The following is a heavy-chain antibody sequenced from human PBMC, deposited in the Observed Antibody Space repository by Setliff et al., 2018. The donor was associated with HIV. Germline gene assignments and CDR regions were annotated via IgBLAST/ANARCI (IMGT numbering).Heavy chain of an antibody. D-gene: IGHD3-3*01. J-gene: IGHJ6*03. Sequence: PSETLSLTCAVYGGSFSGYYWMCWVRQPPGKGLEWIGEINHDRTTNYNPSLKSRVTISVDTSKNQFSLTLNSVTAADTAVYYCARGSRQLTIFGVVFKTNYYFMDVWGKGTAVTVSS. CDR1: GGSFSGYY. V-gene: IGHV4-34*01. CDR2: INHDRTT. CDR3: ARGSRQLTIFGVVFKTNYYFMDV.